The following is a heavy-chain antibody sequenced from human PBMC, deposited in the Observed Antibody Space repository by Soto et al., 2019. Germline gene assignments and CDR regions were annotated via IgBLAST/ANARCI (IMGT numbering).Heavy chain of an antibody. V-gene: IGHV1-8*01. J-gene: IGHJ6*03. D-gene: IGHD5-12*01. CDR1: GYTFTSYD. Sequence: QVQLVQSGAEVKKPGASVKVSCKASGYTFTSYDINWVRQATGQGLEWMGWMNPNSGNTGYAQKFQGRVTMTRNTSLSTAYMELSSLRSEDTAVYYCAREKGGYELYYYYMDVWGKGTTVTVSS. CDR3: AREKGGYELYYYYMDV. CDR2: MNPNSGNT.